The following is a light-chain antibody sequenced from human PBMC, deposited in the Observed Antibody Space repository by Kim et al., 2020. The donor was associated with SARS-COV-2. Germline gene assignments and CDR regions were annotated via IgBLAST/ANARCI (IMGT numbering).Light chain of an antibody. Sequence: AQGKTARITWGGNNIGSKSVHWYEQKPGQAPVLVMYYESDRPSGIPERFSGSNSGNTATLTISRVEAGDEANYYCQVWDSTSDHPVFGGGTQLTVL. J-gene: IGLJ3*02. V-gene: IGLV3-21*04. CDR3: QVWDSTSDHPV. CDR1: NIGSKS. CDR2: YES.